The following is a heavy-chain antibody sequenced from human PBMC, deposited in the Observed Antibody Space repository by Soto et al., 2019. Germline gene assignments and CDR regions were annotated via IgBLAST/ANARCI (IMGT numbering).Heavy chain of an antibody. CDR1: GFTISNNY. CDR2: IYTGGSA. V-gene: IGHV3-53*01. Sequence: ESGGGLVQPGGSLRLSCAASGFTISNNYMTWVRQAPGKGLEWVSVIYTGGSAYYADSVKGRSTISRDASKNTLYLQVNSLRAEDTAVYYCARATRYFGSFDYWGQGILVTVSS. D-gene: IGHD2-2*01. CDR3: ARATRYFGSFDY. J-gene: IGHJ4*02.